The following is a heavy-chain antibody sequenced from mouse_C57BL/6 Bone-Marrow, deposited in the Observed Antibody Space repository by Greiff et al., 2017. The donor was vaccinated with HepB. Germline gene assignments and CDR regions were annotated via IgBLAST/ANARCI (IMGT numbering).Heavy chain of an antibody. V-gene: IGHV5-15*01. J-gene: IGHJ4*01. CDR3: ARHGGFYAMDY. CDR2: ISNLAYSI. Sequence: EVMLVESGGGLVQPGGSLKLSCAASGFTFSDYGMAWVRKAPRKGPEWVAFISNLAYSIYYADTVTGRFTISRENAKNTLYLEMSSLRSEDTAMYYCARHGGFYAMDYWGQGTSVTVSS. CDR1: GFTFSDYG.